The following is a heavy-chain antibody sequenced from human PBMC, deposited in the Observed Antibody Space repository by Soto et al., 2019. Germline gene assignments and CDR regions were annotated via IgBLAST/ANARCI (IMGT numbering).Heavy chain of an antibody. CDR3: ASPHCSSTSCPYRAYYYYGMDV. CDR1: GGSFSGYY. CDR2: INHSGST. D-gene: IGHD2-2*01. V-gene: IGHV4-34*01. Sequence: PSETLSLTCAVYGGSFSGYYWSWIRQPPGKGLEWIGEINHSGSTNYNPSLKSRVTISVDTSKNQFSLKLSSVTAADTAAYYCASPHCSSTSCPYRAYYYYGMDVWGQGTTVTVSS. J-gene: IGHJ6*02.